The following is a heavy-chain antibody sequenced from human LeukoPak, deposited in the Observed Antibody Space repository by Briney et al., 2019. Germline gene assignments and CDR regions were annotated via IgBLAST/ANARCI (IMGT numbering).Heavy chain of an antibody. Sequence: GASVRVSCKPSGYAFTGYYMHWVRQAPGQGLEWMGWINPDSGGTNYAQKFQGRVTMTRDTSISTAYMELSRLRSDDTAVYYCARGVVYAELGYWGQGTLVTVSS. CDR2: INPDSGGT. V-gene: IGHV1-2*02. CDR3: ARGVVYAELGY. D-gene: IGHD2-8*02. J-gene: IGHJ4*02. CDR1: GYAFTGYY.